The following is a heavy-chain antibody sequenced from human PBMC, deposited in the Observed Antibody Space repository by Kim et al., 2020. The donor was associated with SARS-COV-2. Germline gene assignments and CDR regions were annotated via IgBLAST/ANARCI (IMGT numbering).Heavy chain of an antibody. V-gene: IGHV1-58*01. D-gene: IGHD3-10*01. CDR3: AADGGLTERFGEEEYNWFDP. CDR1: GFTFTSSA. Sequence: SVKVSCKASGFTFTSSAVQWVRQARGQRLEWIGWIVVGSGNTNYAQKFQERVTITRDMSTSTAYMELSSLRSEDTAVYYCAADGGLTERFGEEEYNWFDPWGQGTLVTVSS. J-gene: IGHJ5*02. CDR2: IVVGSGNT.